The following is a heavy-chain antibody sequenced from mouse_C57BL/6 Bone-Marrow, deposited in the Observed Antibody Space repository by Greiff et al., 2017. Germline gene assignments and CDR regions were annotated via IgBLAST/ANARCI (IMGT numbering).Heavy chain of an antibody. CDR3: ARHGGGYYAVDY. Sequence: EVKLVESGGDLVKPGGSLKLSCAASGFTFSSYGMSWVRQTPDKRLEWVATISSGGSYTYYPDTVKGRFTISRDNAKNTRYLQMSRLKSEDTAMYYCARHGGGYYAVDYWGQGTSVTVSS. CDR2: ISSGGSYT. V-gene: IGHV5-6*01. J-gene: IGHJ4*01. CDR1: GFTFSSYG.